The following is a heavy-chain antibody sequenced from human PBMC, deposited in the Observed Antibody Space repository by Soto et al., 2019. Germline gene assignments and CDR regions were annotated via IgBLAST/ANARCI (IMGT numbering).Heavy chain of an antibody. CDR2: IYYSGST. Sequence: PSETLSLTCTVSGGSISSYYWSWIRHPPGKGLEWIGYIYYSGSTNYNPPLKSQFTISVDTSKNQFSLKLSSVTAADTAVYYCAKTLTIFGVVESWFDPWGQGTLVTVSS. J-gene: IGHJ5*02. CDR3: AKTLTIFGVVESWFDP. V-gene: IGHV4-59*08. D-gene: IGHD3-3*01. CDR1: GGSISSYY.